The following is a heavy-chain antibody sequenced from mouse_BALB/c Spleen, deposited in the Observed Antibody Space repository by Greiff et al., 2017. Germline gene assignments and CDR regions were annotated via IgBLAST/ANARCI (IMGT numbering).Heavy chain of an antibody. Sequence: VQLQESGAELVKPGASVKLSCKASGYTFTSYWMHWVKQRPGQGLEWIGEINPSNGRTNYNEKFKSKATLTVDKSSSTAYMQLSSLTSEDSAVYYCARSGGNYEGDYFDYWGQGTTLTVSS. J-gene: IGHJ2*01. CDR3: ARSGGNYEGDYFDY. CDR1: GYTFTSYW. D-gene: IGHD2-1*01. CDR2: INPSNGRT. V-gene: IGHV1S81*02.